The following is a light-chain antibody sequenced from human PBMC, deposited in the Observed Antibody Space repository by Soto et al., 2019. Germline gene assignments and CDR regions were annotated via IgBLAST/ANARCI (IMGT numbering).Light chain of an antibody. J-gene: IGKJ5*01. CDR1: QTVSITY. Sequence: VLTQSPGTLSLSPGESATLSCRASQTVSITYLTWYQQKPVQAPRLLIFGASKRATGIPDRFSGSGSGRDFTLTISGLEPEDFAVYYCQQYGSSPLISFGQGTRLENK. V-gene: IGKV3-20*01. CDR2: GAS. CDR3: QQYGSSPLIS.